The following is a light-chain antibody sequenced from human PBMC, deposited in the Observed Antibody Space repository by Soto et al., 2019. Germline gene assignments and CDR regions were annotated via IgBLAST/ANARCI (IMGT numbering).Light chain of an antibody. CDR1: QSVLYSSNDKNY. V-gene: IGKV4-1*01. J-gene: IGKJ1*01. CDR2: SAS. CDR3: QQYSASPRT. Sequence: DIVMSQSPDSLAVSLGERATISCKSSQSVLYSSNDKNYLAWYHQKPGQAPRLLIHSASSRATGIPDRFSASGTGTDFTLTISRLEPEDSAVYYCQQYSASPRTFGQGTKVDIK.